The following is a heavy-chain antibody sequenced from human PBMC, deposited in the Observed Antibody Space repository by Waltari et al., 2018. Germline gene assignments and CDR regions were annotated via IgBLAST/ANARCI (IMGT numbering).Heavy chain of an antibody. Sequence: QLQLQESGPGLVKPSETLSLPCPVSGGPISSSSYYWGWIRQPPGKGLEWIGSIYYSGSTYYNPSLKSRVTISVDTSKNQFSLKLSSVTAADTAVYYCARVIGQWLVPRWFDPWGQGTLVTVSS. CDR1: GGPISSSSYY. CDR2: IYYSGST. J-gene: IGHJ5*02. CDR3: ARVIGQWLVPRWFDP. D-gene: IGHD6-19*01. V-gene: IGHV4-39*07.